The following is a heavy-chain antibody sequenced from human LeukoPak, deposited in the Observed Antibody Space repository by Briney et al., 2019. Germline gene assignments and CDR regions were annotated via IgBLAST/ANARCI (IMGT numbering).Heavy chain of an antibody. V-gene: IGHV4-38-2*02. CDR1: GYSISSGYY. D-gene: IGHD5-24*01. CDR2: IYHSGST. J-gene: IGHJ4*02. Sequence: SETLSLTCTVSGYSISSGYYWGWIRQPPGKGLEWIGSIYHSGSTYYNPSLKSRVTISVDTSKNQFSLKLSSVTAADTAVYYCAGLARDGYNYTPFDYWGQGTLVTVSS. CDR3: AGLARDGYNYTPFDY.